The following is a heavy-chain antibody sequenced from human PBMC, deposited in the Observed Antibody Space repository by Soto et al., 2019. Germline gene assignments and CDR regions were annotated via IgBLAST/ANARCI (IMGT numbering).Heavy chain of an antibody. D-gene: IGHD2-15*01. V-gene: IGHV4-30-4*01. CDR3: ARVPRGGYNWFDP. CDR2: IYYSGST. CDR1: GGSISSGDYY. Sequence: QVQLQESGPGLVKPSQTLSLTCTVSGGSISSGDYYWSWIRQPPGKGLDWIGYIYYSGSTYYNPYLRSRFTISVDTSKNQFSLKQSSVTAADTAVYYCARVPRGGYNWFDPWGQGTLVTVSS. J-gene: IGHJ5*02.